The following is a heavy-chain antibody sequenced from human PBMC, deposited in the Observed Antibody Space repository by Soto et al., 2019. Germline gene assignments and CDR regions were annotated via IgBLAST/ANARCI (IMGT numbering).Heavy chain of an antibody. Sequence: QVQLVQSGAEVKKPGSSVKVSCKASGGTFSSYAISWVRQAPGQGLEWMGGIIPIFGTANYAQKFQGRVTITADESTSTAYMELSSLRSEDTAVYYCAGVQATIVGATTGAFDIWGQGTMVTVSS. V-gene: IGHV1-69*01. J-gene: IGHJ3*02. CDR1: GGTFSSYA. D-gene: IGHD1-26*01. CDR2: IIPIFGTA. CDR3: AGVQATIVGATTGAFDI.